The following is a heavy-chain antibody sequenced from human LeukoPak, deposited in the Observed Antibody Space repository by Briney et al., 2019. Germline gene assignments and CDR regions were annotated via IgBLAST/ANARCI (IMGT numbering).Heavy chain of an antibody. CDR3: ARVVVNYYDRSAYGATDY. CDR2: INPNSGGT. Sequence: ASVKVSCKASGYTFTGYYMHWVRQAPGQGLEWMGWINPNSGGTNYAQKFQGRVTMTRDTSISTAYMELSRLRSDDTAVYYCARVVVNYYDRSAYGATDYWGQGTLVTVSS. V-gene: IGHV1-2*02. J-gene: IGHJ4*02. D-gene: IGHD3-22*01. CDR1: GYTFTGYY.